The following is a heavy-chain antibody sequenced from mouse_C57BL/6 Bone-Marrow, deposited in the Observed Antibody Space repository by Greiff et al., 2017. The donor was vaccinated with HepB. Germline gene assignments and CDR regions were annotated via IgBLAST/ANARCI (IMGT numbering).Heavy chain of an antibody. D-gene: IGHD1-1*01. V-gene: IGHV1-81*01. CDR2: IYPRSGNT. CDR3: ARDRITTVAY. Sequence: VQLQQSGAELARPGASVKLSCKASGYTFTSYGISWVKQRTGQGLEWIGEIYPRSGNTYYNEKFKGKATLTADKSSSTAYMELRSLTSEDSAVYFCARDRITTVAYWGQGTLVTVSA. J-gene: IGHJ3*01. CDR1: GYTFTSYG.